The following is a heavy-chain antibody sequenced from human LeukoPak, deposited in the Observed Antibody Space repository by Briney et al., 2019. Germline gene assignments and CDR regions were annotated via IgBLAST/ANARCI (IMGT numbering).Heavy chain of an antibody. Sequence: GGSLRLSCTASGFTFAAYSMTWVRLAPGKGLEWVSFIRNKAASGTAEYAASVRGRFTVSRDDSNSSVYLQMNNLKTEDTGVYYCTRDRIQTDYWGQGTLVTVSS. CDR3: TRDRIQTDY. CDR1: GFTFAAYS. V-gene: IGHV3-49*04. J-gene: IGHJ4*02. CDR2: IRNKAASGTA.